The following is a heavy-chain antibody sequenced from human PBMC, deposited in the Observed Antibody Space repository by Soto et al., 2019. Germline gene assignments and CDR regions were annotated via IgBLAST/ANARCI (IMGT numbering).Heavy chain of an antibody. V-gene: IGHV3-7*01. CDR3: ARFTRGSSGDY. D-gene: IGHD6-25*01. CDR2: IKEDGSDK. Sequence: EVQLVESGGDLVQPGGSLRLSCVASGFTFNTYWMSWVRQAPGKGLEWVANIKEDGSDKYYVDSVKGRFTISRDNARNLLYLQMNILGAGDTAMYYCARFTRGSSGDYWGQGTLVTVSS. CDR1: GFTFNTYW. J-gene: IGHJ4*02.